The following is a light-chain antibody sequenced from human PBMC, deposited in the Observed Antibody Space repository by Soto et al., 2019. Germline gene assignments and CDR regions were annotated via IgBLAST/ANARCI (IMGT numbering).Light chain of an antibody. Sequence: DIVMTQSPDSLAVSLGERATINCKSSQSVLYSSNNKNYLAWYQQKPGQPPKLLIYWASTRESGVPDRFSGSGSGTDFTLTISSLQAEDGAVYYCQQFFITPFTFGPGTKVDIK. CDR2: WAS. CDR3: QQFFITPFT. J-gene: IGKJ3*01. V-gene: IGKV4-1*01. CDR1: QSVLYSSNNKNY.